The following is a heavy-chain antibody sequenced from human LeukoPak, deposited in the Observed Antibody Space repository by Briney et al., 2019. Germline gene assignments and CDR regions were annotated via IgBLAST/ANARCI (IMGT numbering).Heavy chain of an antibody. CDR1: GFTFGDYA. CDR3: TREALVGWSHFDY. D-gene: IGHD2-15*01. J-gene: IGHJ4*02. V-gene: IGHV3-49*03. Sequence: GGSLRLSCTASGFTFGDYAMSWFRQAPGKGLEWVGFIRSKAYGGTTEYAASVKGRFTISRDDSKSIAYLQMNSLKTEDTAVYYCTREALVGWSHFDYWGQGTLVTVSS. CDR2: IRSKAYGGTT.